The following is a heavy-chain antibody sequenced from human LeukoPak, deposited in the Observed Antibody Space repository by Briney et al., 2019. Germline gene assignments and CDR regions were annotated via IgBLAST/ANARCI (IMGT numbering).Heavy chain of an antibody. D-gene: IGHD2-15*01. CDR2: ISHSGGNT. J-gene: IGHJ4*02. CDR1: GFTFSNYA. Sequence: PGGSLRLSCAASGFTFSNYAMSWVRQAPGKGLEWVSAISHSGGNTYYADSVKGRFTISRDNSKNTLYLQMNSLRAEDTAVYYCAKDGYCSGGSCYLWYFDYWGQGTLVTVSS. V-gene: IGHV3-23*01. CDR3: AKDGYCSGGSCYLWYFDY.